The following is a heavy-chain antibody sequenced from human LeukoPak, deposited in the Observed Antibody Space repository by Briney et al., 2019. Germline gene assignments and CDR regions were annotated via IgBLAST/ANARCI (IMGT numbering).Heavy chain of an antibody. D-gene: IGHD3-16*01. CDR3: ARLEWRGTYYYYMDV. V-gene: IGHV4-34*01. J-gene: IGHJ6*03. CDR1: GDSISSYY. Sequence: SETLSLTCTVSGDSISSYYWSWIRQPAGKGLEWIGEINHSGSTNYNPSLKSRVTISVDTSKNQFSLKLSSVTAADTAVYYCARLEWRGTYYYYMDVWGKGTTVTISS. CDR2: INHSGST.